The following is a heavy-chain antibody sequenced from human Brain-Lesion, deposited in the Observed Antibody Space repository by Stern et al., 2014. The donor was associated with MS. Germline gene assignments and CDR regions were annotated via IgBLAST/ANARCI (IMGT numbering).Heavy chain of an antibody. CDR3: ARRYYASGRYNLYPDALDV. V-gene: IGHV1-8*01. CDR1: GYTFTSYA. CDR2: MNPIRGKA. Sequence: QVQLVESGAEVWVPGASVKVSCKASGYTFTSYAINWVRQAPGPALEWMGYMNPIRGKAGVGQRFQGRVAMTRNTSTNTAYLDLSSLKSEDTAMYYCARRYYASGRYNLYPDALDVWGQGTPVTVSS. J-gene: IGHJ3*01. D-gene: IGHD3-10*01.